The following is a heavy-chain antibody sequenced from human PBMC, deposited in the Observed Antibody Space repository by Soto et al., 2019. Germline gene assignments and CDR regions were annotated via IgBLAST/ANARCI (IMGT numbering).Heavy chain of an antibody. CDR1: GGSVSSGSYY. J-gene: IGHJ6*02. CDR3: ASAKGDYVGYGMDV. D-gene: IGHD4-17*01. V-gene: IGHV4-61*01. Sequence: PSETLSLTCTVSGGSVSSGSYYWSWIRQPPGKGLEWIGYIYYSGSTNYNPSLKSRVTISVDTSKNQFSLKLSSVTAADTAVYYCASAKGDYVGYGMDVCGQGPTVTVSS. CDR2: IYYSGST.